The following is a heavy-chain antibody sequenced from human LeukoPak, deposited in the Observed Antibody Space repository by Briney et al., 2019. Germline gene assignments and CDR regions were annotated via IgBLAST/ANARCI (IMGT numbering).Heavy chain of an antibody. Sequence: SETLSLTCTVSGGSMSTYYWSWIRQPPGKGLEWIGYIYNSVSTNYNPSLKSRVIISVDPSKNQFSLKLKSVTAADTAVYYCASSSSWQQLACQYWGQGTLVTVSS. J-gene: IGHJ1*01. V-gene: IGHV4-59*01. CDR3: ASSSSWQQLACQY. CDR1: GGSMSTYY. D-gene: IGHD6-13*01. CDR2: IYNSVST.